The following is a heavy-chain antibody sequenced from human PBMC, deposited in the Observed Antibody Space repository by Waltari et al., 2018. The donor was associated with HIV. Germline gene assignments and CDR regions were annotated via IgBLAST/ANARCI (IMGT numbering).Heavy chain of an antibody. J-gene: IGHJ4*02. Sequence: EVQLVESGGGLVQPGGSLRLSCAASGFTFSSYWMSWVRQAPGKGLEWVENIKQDGSEKYYVDSVNGRFTISRENAENSLYLQMNSLRAEDTAVYYCARGGFYGSGSKVNWGQGTLVTVSS. CDR3: ARGGFYGSGSKVN. D-gene: IGHD3-10*01. CDR2: IKQDGSEK. V-gene: IGHV3-7*04. CDR1: GFTFSSYW.